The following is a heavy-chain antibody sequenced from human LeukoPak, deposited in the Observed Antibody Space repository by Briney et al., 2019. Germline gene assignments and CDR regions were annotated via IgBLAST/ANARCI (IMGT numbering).Heavy chain of an antibody. CDR1: GYTFTGYY. CDR3: ARGPYDRYLDY. Sequence: GASVKVSCKASGYTFTGYYIHWVRQAPGQGLEWMEWINPTSGATNYAQKFQGRVTMTRDTSISTAYMELSRLRSDDTAVYYCARGPYDRYLDYWGQGTLVTVSS. CDR2: INPTSGAT. V-gene: IGHV1-2*02. J-gene: IGHJ4*02. D-gene: IGHD3-9*01.